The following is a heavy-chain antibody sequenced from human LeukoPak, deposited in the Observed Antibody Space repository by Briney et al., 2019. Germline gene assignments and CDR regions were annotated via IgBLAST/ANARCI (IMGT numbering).Heavy chain of an antibody. CDR1: GYTFTSYG. V-gene: IGHV1-18*01. D-gene: IGHD3-10*01. Sequence: ASVKVSCKASGYTFTSYGIIWVRQAPGQGLEYMGWISAYNGNTHYARKFQGRVTMSTDTATSTAYMELRSLTSDDTAVYYCARVELRWSGQLLFGKKSWFDPWGQGTLVTVSS. CDR3: ARVELRWSGQLLFGKKSWFDP. CDR2: ISAYNGNT. J-gene: IGHJ5*02.